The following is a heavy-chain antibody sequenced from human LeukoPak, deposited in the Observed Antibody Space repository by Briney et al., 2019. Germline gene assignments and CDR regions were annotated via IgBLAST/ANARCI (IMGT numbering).Heavy chain of an antibody. CDR2: IHHSGST. Sequence: PSETLSLTCIVSGGSISRYYWSWIRQPPGRGLEWIGYIHHSGSTNYNPFLKSRVTISVDTSKNQFSLKLSSVTAAHTAVYYCASDSSGYYYPYYWGQGNLVTVSS. V-gene: IGHV4-59*08. CDR3: ASDSSGYYYPYY. CDR1: GGSISRYY. D-gene: IGHD3-22*01. J-gene: IGHJ4*02.